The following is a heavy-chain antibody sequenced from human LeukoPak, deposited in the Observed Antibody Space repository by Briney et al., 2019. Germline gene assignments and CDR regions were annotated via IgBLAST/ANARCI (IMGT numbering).Heavy chain of an antibody. V-gene: IGHV4-59*01. Sequence: SETLSLTCSVSGASISTYYWSWIRQPPGKALEYIGYISYTGSTNYNPSLKSRVTISLDTSRNQFSLKLSSLTAADTAVYYCASIDGGYEYFLNSWGQGTLVTISS. J-gene: IGHJ4*02. CDR1: GASISTYY. D-gene: IGHD5-12*01. CDR2: ISYTGST. CDR3: ASIDGGYEYFLNS.